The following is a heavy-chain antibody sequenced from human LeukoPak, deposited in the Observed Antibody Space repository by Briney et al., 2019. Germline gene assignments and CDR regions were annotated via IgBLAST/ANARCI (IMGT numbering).Heavy chain of an antibody. V-gene: IGHV1-46*01. Sequence: ASVKVSCKASGYTFTSYYMHWVRQAPGQGLEWMGIINPSGGSTSYAQKFQGRVTMTRDTSTSTVYMELSSLRSEDTAVYYCAREAPALLNYYGSGIPYFDYWGQGTLVTVSS. CDR2: INPSGGST. CDR1: GYTFTSYY. CDR3: AREAPALLNYYGSGIPYFDY. J-gene: IGHJ4*02. D-gene: IGHD3-10*01.